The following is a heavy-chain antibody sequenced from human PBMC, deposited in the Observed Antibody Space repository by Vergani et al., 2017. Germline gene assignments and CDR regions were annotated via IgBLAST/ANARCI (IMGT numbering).Heavy chain of an antibody. J-gene: IGHJ6*03. CDR3: ARTENYGSGSYYNALLYMDV. D-gene: IGHD3-10*01. V-gene: IGHV1-2*02. Sequence: QVQLVQSGAEVKKPGASVKVSCKASGYTFTGYYMHWVRQAPGQGLEWMGWINPNSGGTNDAQKFQGRVTMTRDTSISTAYMELSRLRSDDTAVYYCARTENYGSGSYYNALLYMDVWGKGTTVTVSS. CDR1: GYTFTGYY. CDR2: INPNSGGT.